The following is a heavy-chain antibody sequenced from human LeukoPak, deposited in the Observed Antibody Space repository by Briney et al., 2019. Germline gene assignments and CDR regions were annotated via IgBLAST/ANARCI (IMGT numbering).Heavy chain of an antibody. CDR1: GGSFSGYY. CDR2: INHSGST. J-gene: IGHJ6*03. V-gene: IGHV4-34*01. D-gene: IGHD3-22*01. CDR3: ARGAIVVKDLYYYYYMDV. Sequence: SETLSLTCAVYGGSFSGYYWSWIRQPPGKGLEWIGEINHSGSTNYNPSLKSRVTISVDTSKNQFSLKLSSVTAADTAVYYCARGAIVVKDLYYYYYMDVWGKGTTVTVSS.